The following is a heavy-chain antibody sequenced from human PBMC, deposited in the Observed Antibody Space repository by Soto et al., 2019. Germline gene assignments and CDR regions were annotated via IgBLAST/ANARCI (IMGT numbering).Heavy chain of an antibody. Sequence: PGGSLRLSCAASGFTFSSYWMHWVRQAPGKGLVWVSRINSDGSSTSYADSVKGRFTISRDNAKSTVYLQMNSLRAEDTAVYYCGRMPTVTTSGPYWGQGTLITVSS. CDR1: GFTFSSYW. D-gene: IGHD4-4*01. J-gene: IGHJ4*02. CDR2: INSDGSST. V-gene: IGHV3-74*01. CDR3: GRMPTVTTSGPY.